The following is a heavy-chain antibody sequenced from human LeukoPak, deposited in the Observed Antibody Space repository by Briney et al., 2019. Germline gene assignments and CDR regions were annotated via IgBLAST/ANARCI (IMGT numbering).Heavy chain of an antibody. V-gene: IGHV3-23*01. J-gene: IGHJ4*02. Sequence: GGSLRLSCAASGFTFSSYAMSWVRQAPGKGLQWVSSISISGGNIYYADSVKGRFTVSRDNSKNTLFLQMNSLRAEDTAVYYCARVLAAYCGGDCYPYWGQGTLVTVSS. CDR3: ARVLAAYCGGDCYPY. CDR2: ISISGGNI. CDR1: GFTFSSYA. D-gene: IGHD2-21*02.